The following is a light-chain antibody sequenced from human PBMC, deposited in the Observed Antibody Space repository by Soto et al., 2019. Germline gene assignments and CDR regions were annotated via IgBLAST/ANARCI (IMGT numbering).Light chain of an antibody. CDR2: WAA. CDR3: QQYYSTPPFT. CDR1: QSVLYSSNNKNY. V-gene: IGKV4-1*01. Sequence: DIVMTQSPDSLAVSLGETATINCKSSQSVLYSSNNKNYLAWYQQKPGQPPKLPIYWAATRESGVPDRYSGSGSGTDFTLTISSLQAEDVAVYYCQQYYSTPPFTFGPGTKVEIK. J-gene: IGKJ3*01.